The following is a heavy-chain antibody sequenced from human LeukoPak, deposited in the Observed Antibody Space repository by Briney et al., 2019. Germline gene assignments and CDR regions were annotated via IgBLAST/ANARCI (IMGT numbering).Heavy chain of an antibody. CDR3: ARRLIMDPNLDSSGYYAFDY. CDR2: IKQDGSEK. CDR1: GFTFSSYS. V-gene: IGHV3-7*01. Sequence: PGGSLRLSCAASGFTFSSYSMNWVRQAPGKGLEWVANIKQDGSEKYYVDSVKGRFTISRDNAKNSLYLQMNSLRAEDTAVYYCARRLIMDPNLDSSGYYAFDYWGQGTLVTVSS. J-gene: IGHJ4*02. D-gene: IGHD3-22*01.